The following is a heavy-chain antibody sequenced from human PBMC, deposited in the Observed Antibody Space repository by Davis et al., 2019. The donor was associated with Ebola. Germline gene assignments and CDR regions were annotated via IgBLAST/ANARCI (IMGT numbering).Heavy chain of an antibody. CDR1: GYTFTSYA. J-gene: IGHJ3*02. V-gene: IGHV1-3*01. Sequence: ASVKVSCKASGYTFTSYAMHWVRQAPGQRLEWMGWINAGNGNTNYAQKVQGRVAMTTDTSTGTAYLDLRSLRSDDTAVYFCARTSIVGTTTTASDIWGQGTKVTVSS. CDR2: INAGNGNT. CDR3: ARTSIVGTTTTASDI. D-gene: IGHD1-26*01.